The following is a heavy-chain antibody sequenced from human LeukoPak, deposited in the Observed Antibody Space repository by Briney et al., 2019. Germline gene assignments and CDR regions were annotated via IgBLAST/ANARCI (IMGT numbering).Heavy chain of an antibody. CDR3: GKTTTGYSSGRYPGWPVDY. J-gene: IGHJ4*02. CDR2: IFGSGGSA. CDR1: GFTFNSYA. D-gene: IGHD6-19*01. Sequence: GGSLRLSCAASGFTFNSYAMYWVRQAPGKGLEWVSGIFGSGGSAHYADSVKGRFTISRDNSKNTVYLQMDSLRVEDTAVYYCGKTTTGYSSGRYPGWPVDYWGQGTLVTVSS. V-gene: IGHV3-23*01.